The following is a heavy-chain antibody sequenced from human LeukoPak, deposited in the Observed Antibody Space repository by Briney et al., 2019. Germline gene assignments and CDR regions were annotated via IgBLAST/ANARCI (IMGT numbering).Heavy chain of an antibody. J-gene: IGHJ5*02. CDR1: GGSISSYY. Sequence: LETLSLTCTVSGGSISSYYWSWIRQPPGKGLEWIGYIYYSGSTNYNPSLKSRVTISVDTSKNQFSLKLSSVTAADTAVYYCAKTPGIAAAGPWFDPWGQGTLVTVSS. CDR3: AKTPGIAAAGPWFDP. CDR2: IYYSGST. D-gene: IGHD6-13*01. V-gene: IGHV4-59*12.